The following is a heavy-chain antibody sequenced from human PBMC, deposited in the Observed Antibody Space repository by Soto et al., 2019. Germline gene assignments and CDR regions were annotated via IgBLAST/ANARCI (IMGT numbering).Heavy chain of an antibody. CDR3: ARVHDYSNYFDY. CDR2: IYYSGST. V-gene: IGHV4-31*02. J-gene: IGHJ4*02. D-gene: IGHD4-4*01. CDR1: GGSISSGGYY. Sequence: SDTLSLTCTVSGGSISSGGYYWSWIRQHPGKGLEWIGYIYYSGSTYYNPSLKSRVTISVDTSKNQFSLKLSSVTAADTAVYYCARVHDYSNYFDYWGQGTLVTVSS.